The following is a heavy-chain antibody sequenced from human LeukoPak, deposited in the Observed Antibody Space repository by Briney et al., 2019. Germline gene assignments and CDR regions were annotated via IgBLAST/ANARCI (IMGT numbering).Heavy chain of an antibody. CDR2: IYHSGST. Sequence: SSETPSLTCAVSGGSISSGGYSWSWIRQPPGKGLEWIGYIYHSGSTYYNPSLKSRVTISVDRSKNQFSLKLSSVTAADTAVYYCARCWLLWFGELYAFDIWGQGTMVTVSS. D-gene: IGHD3-10*01. CDR3: ARCWLLWFGELYAFDI. CDR1: GGSISSGGYS. V-gene: IGHV4-30-2*01. J-gene: IGHJ3*02.